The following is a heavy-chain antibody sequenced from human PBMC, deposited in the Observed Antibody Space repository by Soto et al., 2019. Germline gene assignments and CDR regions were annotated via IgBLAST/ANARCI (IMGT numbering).Heavy chain of an antibody. J-gene: IGHJ1*01. CDR2: ISAYNGNT. Sequence: QVQLVQSGAEVKKPGASVKVSCKASGYTFTSYGISWVLQAPGQGLEWMGWISAYNGNTNYAQKLQGRVTMTTDTCTGTAYLELSSLRSDDTAVYYCARDRYDSSGYYAHWGQGTLVTVSS. D-gene: IGHD3-22*01. V-gene: IGHV1-18*01. CDR1: GYTFTSYG. CDR3: ARDRYDSSGYYAH.